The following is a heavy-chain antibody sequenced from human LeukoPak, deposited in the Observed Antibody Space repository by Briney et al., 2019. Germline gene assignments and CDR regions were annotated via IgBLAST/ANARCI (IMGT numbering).Heavy chain of an antibody. Sequence: GGSLRLSCAASGFTFRDYYMSWIRQAPGKGLEWVSYISSSGSTIYYADSVKGRFTISRDNAKNSLYLQMNSLRAEDTAVYYCARVIGYDSSDDYFDYWGQGTLVTVSS. CDR1: GFTFRDYY. CDR3: ARVIGYDSSDDYFDY. CDR2: ISSSGSTI. J-gene: IGHJ4*02. V-gene: IGHV3-11*01. D-gene: IGHD3-22*01.